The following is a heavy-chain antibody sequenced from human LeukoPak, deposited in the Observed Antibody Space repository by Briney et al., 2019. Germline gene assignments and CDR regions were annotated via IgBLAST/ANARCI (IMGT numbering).Heavy chain of an antibody. Sequence: SETLSLTCTVSGGSISTSRYYWGWIRQPPGKGLEWIGTIYYSGSTYYNPSLKSRVTISVDTSKNQFSLKLTSVTAADTAVYFCARQAPVTTDFDYWGQGTLVTVSS. CDR3: ARQAPVTTDFDY. V-gene: IGHV4-39*01. J-gene: IGHJ4*02. CDR2: IYYSGST. D-gene: IGHD4-17*01. CDR1: GGSISTSRYY.